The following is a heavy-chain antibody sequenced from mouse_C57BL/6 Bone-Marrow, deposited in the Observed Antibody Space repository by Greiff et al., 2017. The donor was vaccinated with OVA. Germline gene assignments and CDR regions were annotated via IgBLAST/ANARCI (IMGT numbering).Heavy chain of an antibody. J-gene: IGHJ1*03. CDR2: IDPSDSYT. D-gene: IGHD2-2*01. V-gene: IGHV1-50*01. CDR3: ARGDLLWLRRDWYFDV. CDR1: GYTFTSYW. Sequence: VQLQQSGAELVKPGASVKLSCKASGYTFTSYWMQWVKQRPGQGLEWIGEIDPSDSYTNYNQKFKGKATLTVDTSSSTAYMQLSSLTSEDSAVYYCARGDLLWLRRDWYFDVWGTGTTVTVSS.